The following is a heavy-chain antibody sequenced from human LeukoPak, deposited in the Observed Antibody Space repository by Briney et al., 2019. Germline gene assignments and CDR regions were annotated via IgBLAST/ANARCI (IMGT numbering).Heavy chain of an antibody. V-gene: IGHV3-23*01. CDR2: ISGGGDST. CDR3: AKDRAVAGISAATD. Sequence: HPGGSLRLSCAASGFTFSTYAMSWVRQAPGKGLEWVSSISGGGDSTHYEDSVKGRFSISRDNSKNTLYLQINSLRAEDTATYHCAKDRAVAGISAATDWGQGTLVTVSS. J-gene: IGHJ4*02. CDR1: GFTFSTYA. D-gene: IGHD6-19*01.